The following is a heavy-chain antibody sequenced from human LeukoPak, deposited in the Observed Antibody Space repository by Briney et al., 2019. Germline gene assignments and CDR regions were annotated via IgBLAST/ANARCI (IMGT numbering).Heavy chain of an antibody. CDR2: ISAYNGNT. CDR1: GYTFTSYG. Sequence: VASVKVSCKASGYTFTSYGISWVRQAPGQGLEWMGWISAYNGNTNYAQKLQGRVTMTTDTSTSTAYMELSGVRSDDTAMYYCARDGYSSGWFLDYWGQGSLVTVSS. J-gene: IGHJ4*02. D-gene: IGHD6-19*01. V-gene: IGHV1-18*01. CDR3: ARDGYSSGWFLDY.